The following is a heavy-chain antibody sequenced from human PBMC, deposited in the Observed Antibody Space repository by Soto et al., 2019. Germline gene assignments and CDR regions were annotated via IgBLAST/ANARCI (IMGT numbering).Heavy chain of an antibody. J-gene: IGHJ4*02. D-gene: IGHD5-12*01. CDR1: GYTFTSYG. CDR3: ARSGGGNGMMATTYFDY. Sequence: QVQLVQSGAEVKKPGASVKVSCKASGYTFTSYGISWVRQAPGQGLEWMGWISAYNGNTNYVQKLQGRVTMTTDTSTSTAYMELRSLRSDDSDVYYCARSGGGNGMMATTYFDYWGQGTLVTVSS. V-gene: IGHV1-18*01. CDR2: ISAYNGNT.